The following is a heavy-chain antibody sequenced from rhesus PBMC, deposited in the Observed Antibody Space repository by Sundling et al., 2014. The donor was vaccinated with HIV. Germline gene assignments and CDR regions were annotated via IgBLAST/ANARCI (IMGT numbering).Heavy chain of an antibody. V-gene: IGHV4-169*01. J-gene: IGHJ4*01. CDR3: AGYSSWSPYYFDY. Sequence: QVQLQESGPGLVKPSETLSLTCAVSGGSISSNYWSWIRQAPGKGLEWIGYIYGSAGSTNYNPSLKSRVTLSVDTSKNQFSLKLSSVTAADTAVYYCAGYSSWSPYYFDYWGQGVLVTVSS. CDR1: GGSISSNY. D-gene: IGHD6-13*01. CDR2: IYGSAGST.